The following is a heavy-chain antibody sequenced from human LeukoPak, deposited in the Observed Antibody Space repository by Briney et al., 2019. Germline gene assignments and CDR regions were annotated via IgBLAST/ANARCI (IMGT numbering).Heavy chain of an antibody. CDR3: AKDYVDVLGTMLS. Sequence: GGSLRLSCAASGFTFSSYWMHWVRQAPGKGLVWVSRINSDGSSTSYADSVKGRFTISRDNAKNTLYLQMNSLRAEDTAVYYCAKDYVDVLGTMLSWGQGTLVTVSS. CDR2: INSDGSST. D-gene: IGHD5-12*01. CDR1: GFTFSSYW. V-gene: IGHV3-74*01. J-gene: IGHJ4*02.